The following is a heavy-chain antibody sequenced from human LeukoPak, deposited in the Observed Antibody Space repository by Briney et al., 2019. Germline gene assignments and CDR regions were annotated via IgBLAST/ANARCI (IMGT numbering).Heavy chain of an antibody. CDR2: IWYDGSNK. CDR1: GFTFSSYG. J-gene: IGHJ4*02. D-gene: IGHD3-22*01. Sequence: GRSLRLPCAASGFTFSSYGMHWVRQAPGKGLEWVAVIWYDGSNKYYADSVKGRFTISRDNSKNTLYLQMNSLRAEDTAVYYCARDRDYYDSSGYPAFDYWGQGTLVTVSS. CDR3: ARDRDYYDSSGYPAFDY. V-gene: IGHV3-33*01.